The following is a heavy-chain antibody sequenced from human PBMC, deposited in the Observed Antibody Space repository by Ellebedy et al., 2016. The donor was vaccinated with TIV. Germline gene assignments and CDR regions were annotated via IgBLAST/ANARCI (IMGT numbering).Heavy chain of an antibody. V-gene: IGHV3-23*01. J-gene: IGHJ3*02. Sequence: PGGSLRLSCAASGFTFSSYAMSWVRQAPGKGLEWVSAISGSGASTDYADSVKGRFTISRDNSKNTLFLQMHSLRAEDTAVYFCAKDRDWYGTYVEAFDIWGQGTMVTVSS. CDR1: GFTFSSYA. CDR2: ISGSGAST. D-gene: IGHD3/OR15-3a*01. CDR3: AKDRDWYGTYVEAFDI.